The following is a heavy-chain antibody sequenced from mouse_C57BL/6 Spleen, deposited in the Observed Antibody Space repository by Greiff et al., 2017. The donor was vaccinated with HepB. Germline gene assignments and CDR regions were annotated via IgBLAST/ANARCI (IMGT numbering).Heavy chain of an antibody. CDR1: GFTFSDYG. V-gene: IGHV5-17*01. Sequence: EVKLVESGGGLVKPGGSLKLSCAASGFTFSDYGMPWVRQAPEKGLEWVAYIRSGSGSIYYADTVKGRFTISIDNAKNTLFLQMTSLRSEATAMCYCARMKGSPWYFDVWGTGTTVTVSS. D-gene: IGHD1-1*01. CDR2: IRSGSGSI. CDR3: ARMKGSPWYFDV. J-gene: IGHJ1*03.